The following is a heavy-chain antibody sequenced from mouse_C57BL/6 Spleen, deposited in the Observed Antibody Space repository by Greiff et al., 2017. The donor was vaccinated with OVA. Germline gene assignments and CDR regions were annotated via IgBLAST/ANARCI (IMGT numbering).Heavy chain of an antibody. Sequence: QVQLKQPGAELVKPGASVKMSCKASGYTFTSYWITWVKQRPGQGLEWIGDIYPGSGSTNYNEKFKSKATLTVDTSSSTAYMQLSSLTSEDSAVYYCAREGKNLLLTYWGQGTTLTVSS. CDR1: GYTFTSYW. CDR2: IYPGSGST. V-gene: IGHV1-55*01. J-gene: IGHJ2*01. CDR3: AREGKNLLLTY. D-gene: IGHD1-1*01.